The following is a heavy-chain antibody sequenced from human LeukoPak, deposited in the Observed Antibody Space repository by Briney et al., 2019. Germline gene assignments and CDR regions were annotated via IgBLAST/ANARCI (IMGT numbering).Heavy chain of an antibody. CDR2: INHNGST. D-gene: IGHD3-3*01. Sequence: PSETLSLTCAVYGGSFSGYYWSWIRQPPGKGLEWIGEINHNGSTNYNPSLKSRVTLSVEPSKNQFSLKLSSVTAADTAVYYCADSHYDFWSGRQYYFDYWGQGTLVTVSS. CDR1: GGSFSGYY. J-gene: IGHJ4*02. V-gene: IGHV4-34*01. CDR3: ADSHYDFWSGRQYYFDY.